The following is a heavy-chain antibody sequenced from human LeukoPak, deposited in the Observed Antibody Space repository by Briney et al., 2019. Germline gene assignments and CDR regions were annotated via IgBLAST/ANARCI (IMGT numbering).Heavy chain of an antibody. CDR3: TTDPPPYYDILTGYRAPEHQPYV. Sequence: GGSLRLSCAASGFTFSNAWMSWVRQAPGKGLEWVGRIKSKTDGGTTDYAAPVKGRFTISRDDSKNTLYLQMNSLKTEDTAVYYCTTDPPPYYDILTGYRAPEHQPYVWGQGTLVTVSS. CDR2: IKSKTDGGTT. J-gene: IGHJ4*02. CDR1: GFTFSNAW. V-gene: IGHV3-15*01. D-gene: IGHD3-9*01.